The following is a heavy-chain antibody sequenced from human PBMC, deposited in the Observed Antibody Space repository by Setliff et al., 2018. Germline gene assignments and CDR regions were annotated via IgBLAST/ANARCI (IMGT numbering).Heavy chain of an antibody. J-gene: IGHJ4*02. D-gene: IGHD3-3*01. Sequence: PSETLSLTCTVSGGSVSPYYWGWIRQSPGKRPEWIAEINQSGNTNYNPSLNSRVSVSVDTPTNQFSLKVFSVTAADTAVYYCRFWSSYYKNDYWAQGTLVTVSS. CDR3: RFWSSYYKNDY. CDR1: GGSVSPYY. CDR2: INQSGNT. V-gene: IGHV4-34*01.